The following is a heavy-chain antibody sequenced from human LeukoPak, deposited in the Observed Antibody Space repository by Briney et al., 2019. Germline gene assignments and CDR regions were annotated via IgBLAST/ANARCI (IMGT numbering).Heavy chain of an antibody. V-gene: IGHV3-15*01. J-gene: IGHJ3*02. CDR1: GFTFSNAW. CDR2: IKTETDGGTT. Sequence: GGSLRLSCAASGFTFSNAWMSWVRQVPGKGLQWVGRIKTETDGGTTDYAAFVKGRFTISRDDSKNTLYLQMHSLKTEDTAVYYCTTAPIGSHYGILADIWGQGTLVTVSS. CDR3: TTAPIGSHYGILADI. D-gene: IGHD1-26*01.